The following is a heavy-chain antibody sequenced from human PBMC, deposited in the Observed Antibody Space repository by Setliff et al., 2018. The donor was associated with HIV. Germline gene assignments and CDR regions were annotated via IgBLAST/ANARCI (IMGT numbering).Heavy chain of an antibody. CDR1: GGSISSGSYY. V-gene: IGHV4-61*02. CDR3: ARGYGGTYYSDSSGYYYKVDAFDI. J-gene: IGHJ3*02. D-gene: IGHD3-22*01. Sequence: PSETLSLTCTVSGGSISSGSYYWSWIRQPAGKGLEWIGRIYTSGSTNYNPSLKSRLTMSVDTSKIQSSLELRSLTAADTAVYYCARGYGGTYYSDSSGYYYKVDAFDIWGQGTVVTVSS. CDR2: IYTSGST.